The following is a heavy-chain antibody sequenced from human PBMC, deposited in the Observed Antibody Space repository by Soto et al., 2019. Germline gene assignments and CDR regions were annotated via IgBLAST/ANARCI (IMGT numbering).Heavy chain of an antibody. CDR2: TYYRSKWYN. J-gene: IGHJ6*02. V-gene: IGHV6-1*01. CDR3: ARDQVVPAAIYYYYYGMDV. CDR1: GDSVSSNSAV. Sequence: SQTLSLTCAISGDSVSSNSAVWNWIRQSPSRGLEWLGRTYYRSKWYNDYAGSVKSLITINPDTSKNQFSLQLNSVTPEDTAVYYCARDQVVPAAIYYYYYGMDVWGQGTTVTVSS. D-gene: IGHD2-2*01.